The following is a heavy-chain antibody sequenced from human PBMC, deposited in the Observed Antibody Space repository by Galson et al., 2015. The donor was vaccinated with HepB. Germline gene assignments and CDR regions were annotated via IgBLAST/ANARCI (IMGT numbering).Heavy chain of an antibody. CDR1: EFIFSDFT. CDR3: ARARGYSYGYGMDV. D-gene: IGHD5-18*01. V-gene: IGHV3-33*08. J-gene: IGHJ6*02. Sequence: SLRLSCAGSEFIFSDFTMNWVRQAPGKGLEWVAVIWYDGSNKYYADSVKGRFTISRDKSKNTLYLQMNSLRAEDAAVYYCARARGYSYGYGMDVWGQGTTVTVSS. CDR2: IWYDGSNK.